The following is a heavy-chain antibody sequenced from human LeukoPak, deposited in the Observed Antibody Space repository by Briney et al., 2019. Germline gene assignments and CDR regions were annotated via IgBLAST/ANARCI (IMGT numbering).Heavy chain of an antibody. CDR1: GFTFSSYG. Sequence: GGSLTLSCPASGFTFSSYGMHWVRQAPGEGLEGVAVIWYDGSNKYYADSVKGRFTISRDNSKNTLYLQMNSMRAEDTAVYYCARKGRMVRGGQYYYYGMDVWGQGTTVTVSS. CDR2: IWYDGSNK. CDR3: ARKGRMVRGGQYYYYGMDV. D-gene: IGHD3-10*01. J-gene: IGHJ6*02. V-gene: IGHV3-33*01.